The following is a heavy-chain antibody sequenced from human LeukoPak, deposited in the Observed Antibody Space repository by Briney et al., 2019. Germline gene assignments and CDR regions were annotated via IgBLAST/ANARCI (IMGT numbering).Heavy chain of an antibody. CDR2: ISSSSSYI. Sequence: PGGSLRLSCAASGFTFSSYSMNWVRQAPGKGLEWVSSISSSSSYIYHADSVKGRFTISRDNAKNSLYLQMNSLRAEDTAVYYCAREGGYYDSSGYPQSHYFDYWGQGTLVTVSS. CDR1: GFTFSSYS. CDR3: AREGGYYDSSGYPQSHYFDY. V-gene: IGHV3-21*01. J-gene: IGHJ4*02. D-gene: IGHD3-22*01.